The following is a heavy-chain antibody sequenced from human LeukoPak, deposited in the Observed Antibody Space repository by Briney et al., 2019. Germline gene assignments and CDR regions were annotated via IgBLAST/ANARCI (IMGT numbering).Heavy chain of an antibody. CDR3: ARLYGSGTYSYYFDY. V-gene: IGHV4-39*01. D-gene: IGHD3-10*01. CDR2: INYGGST. CDR1: GGSISSGGYY. Sequence: SQTLSLTCTVSGGSISSGGYYWSWIRQSPGKGLEWIGTINYGGSTDYNPPLQSRVTISIDTSKNQFSLKLSSVTAADTAVYYCARLYGSGTYSYYFDYWSQGTVVTVSS. J-gene: IGHJ4*02.